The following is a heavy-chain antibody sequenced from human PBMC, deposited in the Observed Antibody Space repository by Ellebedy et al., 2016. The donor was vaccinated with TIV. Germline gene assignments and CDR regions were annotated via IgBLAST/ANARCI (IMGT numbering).Heavy chain of an antibody. Sequence: SETLSLXXAVSGGSVNTYDYFWSWIRQSPGKRLEWLGYIYLNGDTNYNPSLGSRVTISIDTSNNLFSLRLSSVTATDTALYYCARVVRVQTFYFDFWGRGTMVTVSS. CDR3: ARVVRVQTFYFDF. J-gene: IGHJ4*02. V-gene: IGHV4-61*03. CDR1: GGSVNTYDYF. CDR2: IYLNGDT. D-gene: IGHD3-10*01.